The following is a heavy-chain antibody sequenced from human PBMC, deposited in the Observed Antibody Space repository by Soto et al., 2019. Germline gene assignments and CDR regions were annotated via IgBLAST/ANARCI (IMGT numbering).Heavy chain of an antibody. CDR3: ARDLGQQLFDY. V-gene: IGHV1-18*01. CDR1: GYTFTSYG. D-gene: IGHD6-13*01. Sequence: QVQLVQSGAEVKKPGASVKVSCKASGYTFTSYGISWVRQAPGQGLEWMGWISAYNGNNKYAQKRQDRLSITTDTSTSTDYMELRNLRSHDTAVYYRARDLGQQLFDYWGQRTLVTVSS. CDR2: ISAYNGNN. J-gene: IGHJ5*01.